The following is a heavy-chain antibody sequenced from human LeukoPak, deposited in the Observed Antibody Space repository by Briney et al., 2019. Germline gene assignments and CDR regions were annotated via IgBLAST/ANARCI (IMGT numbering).Heavy chain of an antibody. V-gene: IGHV1-69*13. CDR2: IIPIFGTA. CDR3: ARGTDSSGYFAPLDY. J-gene: IGHJ4*02. Sequence: SVEVSCKASGGTFSSYAISWVRQAPGQGLEWMGGIIPIFGTANYAQKFQGRVTITADESTSTAYMELSSLRSEDTAVYYCARGTDSSGYFAPLDYWGQGTLVTVSS. D-gene: IGHD3-22*01. CDR1: GGTFSSYA.